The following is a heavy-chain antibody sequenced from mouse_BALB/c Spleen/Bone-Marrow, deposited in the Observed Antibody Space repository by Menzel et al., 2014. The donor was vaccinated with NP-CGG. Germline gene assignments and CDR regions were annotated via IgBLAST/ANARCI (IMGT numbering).Heavy chain of an antibody. V-gene: IGHV14-3*02. J-gene: IGHJ3*01. CDR3: ARDYDNAAWFAF. CDR2: IDPANGNT. CDR1: GFNIKDTH. D-gene: IGHD1-1*01. Sequence: VQLQQSGAELVKPGASVKLSCTSSGFNIKDTHMHWVKQRPEQGLEWIGRIDPANGNTKYDPNFQGKATITADTSSNTAYLQLSNLTSKDTAVYYGARDYDNAAWFAFWGQGTLVTVS.